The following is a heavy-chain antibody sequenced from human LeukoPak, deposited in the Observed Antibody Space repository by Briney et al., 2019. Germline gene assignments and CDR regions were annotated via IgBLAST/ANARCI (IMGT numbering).Heavy chain of an antibody. CDR1: GFTFSSYA. V-gene: IGHV3-30*04. CDR3: TKGRDGYNYDAFDI. J-gene: IGHJ3*02. CDR2: ISYDGSNK. D-gene: IGHD5-24*01. Sequence: SGGSLRLSCAASGFTFSSYAMHWVRQAPGKGLEWVAVISYDGSNKYYADSVKGRFTISRDNAKNSLYLQVNSLRADDTALYYCTKGRDGYNYDAFDIWGQGTMVIVSS.